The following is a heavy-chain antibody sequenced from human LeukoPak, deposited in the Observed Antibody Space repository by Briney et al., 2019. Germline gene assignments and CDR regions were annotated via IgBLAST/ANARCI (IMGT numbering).Heavy chain of an antibody. J-gene: IGHJ4*02. V-gene: IGHV3-23*01. D-gene: IGHD2-8*01. CDR3: ARVVMASYYIDY. CDR2: ISGNGGST. Sequence: GGSLRLSCAASGFTFSNHAMRWVRQAPGKGLEWVAAISGNGGSTYYADSVKGRFTISRENSKNRRDLQMNSLRAEDTALYYCARVVMASYYIDYWGQGTLVAVYS. CDR1: GFTFSNHA.